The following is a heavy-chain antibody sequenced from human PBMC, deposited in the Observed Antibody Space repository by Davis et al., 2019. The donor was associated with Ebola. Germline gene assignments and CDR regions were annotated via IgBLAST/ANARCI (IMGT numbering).Heavy chain of an antibody. Sequence: GESLKISCAASGFTFSSYGMHWVRQAPGKGLEWVAVISYDGSNKYYADSVKGRFTISRDNSKNTLYLQMNSLRAEDTAVYYCAKEWDHYGPQYWGQGTLVTVSS. CDR2: ISYDGSNK. V-gene: IGHV3-30*18. J-gene: IGHJ4*02. D-gene: IGHD4-17*01. CDR3: AKEWDHYGPQY. CDR1: GFTFSSYG.